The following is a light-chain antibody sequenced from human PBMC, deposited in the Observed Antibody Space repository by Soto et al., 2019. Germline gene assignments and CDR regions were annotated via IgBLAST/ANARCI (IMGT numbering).Light chain of an antibody. V-gene: IGKV3-20*01. J-gene: IGKJ1*01. CDR2: DAS. CDR1: QTLTNTY. Sequence: EIVLTQSPGTLSLSPGERATLSCRASQTLTNTYLAWYQQKPGQAPRLLIFDASTRATGIPDRFSGSGSGTDFTLTISRLEPEDFAVYCCQLYGVSPKTFGQGTNVAV. CDR3: QLYGVSPKT.